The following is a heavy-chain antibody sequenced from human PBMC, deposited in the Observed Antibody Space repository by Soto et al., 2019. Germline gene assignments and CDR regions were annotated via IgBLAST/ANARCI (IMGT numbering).Heavy chain of an antibody. J-gene: IGHJ5*02. CDR2: IIPIFGTA. V-gene: IGHV1-69*13. D-gene: IGHD4-4*01. CDR1: GGTFSSYA. Sequence: SVKVSCKASGGTFSSYAISWVRQAPGQGLEWMGGIIPIFGTANYAQKFQGRVTITADESTSTAYMELTSVTAADTAMYYCARNLHDYNLRNWFDPWGQGTLVTVSS. CDR3: ARNLHDYNLRNWFDP.